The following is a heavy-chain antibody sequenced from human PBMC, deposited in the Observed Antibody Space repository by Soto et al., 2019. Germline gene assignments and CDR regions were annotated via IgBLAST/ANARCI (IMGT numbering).Heavy chain of an antibody. Sequence: TSETLPLTCTVSCGSIRSRNYYWGWIRQPPGKGLEWIGSIYYSGSTYYNPSLKSRVTISVDTSKNQFSLRLSSVTAADTAVYYCATQEVGGSYAYTFDPWGQGTLVTVSS. CDR2: IYYSGST. CDR3: ATQEVGGSYAYTFDP. V-gene: IGHV4-39*01. CDR1: CGSIRSRNYY. J-gene: IGHJ5*02. D-gene: IGHD1-26*01.